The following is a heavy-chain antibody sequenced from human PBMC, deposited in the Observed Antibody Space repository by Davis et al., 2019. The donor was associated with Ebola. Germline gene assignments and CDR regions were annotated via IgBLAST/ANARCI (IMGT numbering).Heavy chain of an antibody. CDR2: ISSSGSTL. V-gene: IGHV3-11*01. J-gene: IGHJ4*02. D-gene: IGHD2-2*01. CDR1: GFTFSDYY. CDR3: ARVQGYCSSTSCFLTY. Sequence: PGGSLRLSCAASGFTFSDYYMSWIRQAPGKGLEWVSYISSSGSTLYYADSVKGRFTISRDNAKNSLYLQMNSLRAEDTAVYYCARVQGYCSSTSCFLTYWGQGTLVTVSS.